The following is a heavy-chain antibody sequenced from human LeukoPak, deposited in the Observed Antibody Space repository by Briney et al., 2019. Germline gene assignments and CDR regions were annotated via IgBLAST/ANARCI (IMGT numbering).Heavy chain of an antibody. CDR1: GYSISSGYY. CDR3: ARVFGGYSSGWYEFDY. Sequence: PSETLSLTCTVSGYSISSGYYWGWIRQPPGKGLEWIGSIYHSGSTYYSPSLKSRVTISVDTSKNQFSLKLSSVTAADTAVYYCARVFGGYSSGWYEFDYWGQGTLVTVSS. J-gene: IGHJ4*02. V-gene: IGHV4-38-2*02. D-gene: IGHD6-19*01. CDR2: IYHSGST.